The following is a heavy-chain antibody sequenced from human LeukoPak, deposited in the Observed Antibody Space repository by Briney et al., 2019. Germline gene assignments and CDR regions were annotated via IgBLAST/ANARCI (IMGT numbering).Heavy chain of an antibody. J-gene: IGHJ4*02. CDR1: GFIFSSYE. V-gene: IGHV3-48*03. CDR3: ARDNYSGSRYFHH. Sequence: HPGGSLRLSCAASGFIFSSYEMSWVRQAPGKGLEWVSYISSSGRTMYYADSVKGRFTVSRDNAKNSLYLQMNSLRAEDTAIYYCARDNYSGSRYFHHWGQGTLVTVSS. D-gene: IGHD1-26*01. CDR2: ISSSGRTM.